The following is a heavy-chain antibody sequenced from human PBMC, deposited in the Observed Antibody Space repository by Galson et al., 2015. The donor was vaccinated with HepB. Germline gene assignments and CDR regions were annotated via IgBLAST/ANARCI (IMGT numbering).Heavy chain of an antibody. D-gene: IGHD2-15*01. CDR2: ISPYNRDT. Sequence: SVKVSCKASGYTFSSYSITWVRQAPGQGLEWVGWISPYNRDTKYAQKFQGRVTMTTDTSTNTAYMELRSLRSDDTAVYYCARGGLVVVVGATQNNWFDPWGQGTPVTVSS. V-gene: IGHV1-18*01. CDR1: GYTFSSYS. CDR3: ARGGLVVVVGATQNNWFDP. J-gene: IGHJ5*02.